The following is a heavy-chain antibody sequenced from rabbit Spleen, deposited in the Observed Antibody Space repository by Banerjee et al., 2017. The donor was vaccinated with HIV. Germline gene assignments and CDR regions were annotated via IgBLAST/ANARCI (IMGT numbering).Heavy chain of an antibody. D-gene: IGHD1-1*01. V-gene: IGHV1S40*01. Sequence: QSLEESGGDLVKPGASLTLTCTASGVSFSFSSYMCWVRQAPGKGLEWIACIYAGGSGTTYYASWAKGRFTISKTSSTTVTLQMTSLTAADTATYFCARDPNYASGHYIYSFWGPGTLVTVS. J-gene: IGHJ4*01. CDR1: GVSFSFSSY. CDR2: IYAGGSGTT. CDR3: ARDPNYASGHYIYSF.